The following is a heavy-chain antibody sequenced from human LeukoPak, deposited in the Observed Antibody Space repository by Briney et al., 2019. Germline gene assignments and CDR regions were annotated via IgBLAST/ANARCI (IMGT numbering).Heavy chain of an antibody. J-gene: IGHJ4*02. V-gene: IGHV1-24*01. Sequence: EASVKVSCKVSGYTLTELSMHWVRQAPGKGLEWMGGLDPEDGETIYAQKFQGRVTMTEDTSTDTAYVELSSLRSEDTAVYYCATDKRGRYFDWLLYYWGQGTLVTVSS. CDR2: LDPEDGET. CDR3: ATDKRGRYFDWLLYY. D-gene: IGHD3-9*01. CDR1: GYTLTELS.